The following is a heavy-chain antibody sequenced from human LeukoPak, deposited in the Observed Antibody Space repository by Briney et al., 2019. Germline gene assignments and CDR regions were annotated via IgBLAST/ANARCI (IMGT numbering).Heavy chain of an antibody. CDR1: GGSISSYY. D-gene: IGHD2-21*02. Sequence: SETLSLTCTVSGGSISSYYWSWIRQPPGKGLEWIGYIYYSGSTNYNPSLKRRVTISVDTSKNQFSLKLSSVTAADTAVYYCARHGHGDCGNAFDIWGQGTMVTVSS. CDR3: ARHGHGDCGNAFDI. V-gene: IGHV4-59*08. J-gene: IGHJ3*02. CDR2: IYYSGST.